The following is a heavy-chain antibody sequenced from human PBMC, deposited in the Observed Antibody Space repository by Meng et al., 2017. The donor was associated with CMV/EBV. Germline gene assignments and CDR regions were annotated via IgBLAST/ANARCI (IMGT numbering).Heavy chain of an antibody. V-gene: IGHV4-38-2*02. CDR2: IYHSGST. CDR1: GYSISSGYY. J-gene: IGHJ6*02. Sequence: GSLRLSCTVSGYSISSGYYWGWIRQPPGKGLEWIGSIYHSGSTYYNPSLKSRVTISVDTSKNQFSLKLSSVTAADTAVYYCAREMGQEVYDWGVFYYYGTDVWGQGTTVTVSS. CDR3: AREMGQEVYDWGVFYYYGTDV. D-gene: IGHD3-9*01.